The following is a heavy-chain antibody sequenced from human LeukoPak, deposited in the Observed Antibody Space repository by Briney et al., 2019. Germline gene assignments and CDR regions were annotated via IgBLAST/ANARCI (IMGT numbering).Heavy chain of an antibody. D-gene: IGHD1-7*01. J-gene: IGHJ6*03. CDR1: GFTFSSYA. V-gene: IGHV3-23*01. CDR3: ARDGTARGYYYYMDV. CDR2: ISGSGGST. Sequence: GGSLRLSCAASGFTFSSYAMSWVRQAPGKGLEWVSAISGSGGSTYYADSVKGRFTISRDNAKNSLYLQMNSLRAEDTAVYYCARDGTARGYYYYMDVWGKGTTVTVSS.